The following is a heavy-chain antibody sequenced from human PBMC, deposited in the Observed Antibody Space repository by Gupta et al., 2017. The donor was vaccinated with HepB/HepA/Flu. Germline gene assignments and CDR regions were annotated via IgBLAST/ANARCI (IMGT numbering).Heavy chain of an antibody. D-gene: IGHD2/OR15-2a*01. CDR1: GFSFEDYA. Sequence: EVQLVESGGTVAQPGASLRLACASSGFSFEDYAIHWVRQLPGKGLEWVSLISKDGSSAYYADSVQGRFTISRDNTKKSLYLQMTSLRLDDTALYYCAKVTRASWEYYYYGMDVWGQGTTVTVSS. J-gene: IGHJ6*02. CDR3: AKVTRASWEYYYYGMDV. V-gene: IGHV3-43*02. CDR2: ISKDGSSA.